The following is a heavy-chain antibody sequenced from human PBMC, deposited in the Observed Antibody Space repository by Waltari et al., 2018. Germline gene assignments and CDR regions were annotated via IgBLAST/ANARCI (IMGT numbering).Heavy chain of an antibody. CDR1: GFTFRSYW. CDR2: INSDGSST. V-gene: IGHV3-74*01. J-gene: IGHJ3*02. CDR3: ARDVAAADAFDI. D-gene: IGHD6-13*01. Sequence: EVQLVESGGGLVQPGGSLRLSCAASGFTFRSYWMPWVRQAPGKGLVWVSRINSDGSSTSYADSVKGRFTISRDNAKNTLYLQMNSLRAEDTAVYYCARDVAAADAFDIWGQGTMVTVSS.